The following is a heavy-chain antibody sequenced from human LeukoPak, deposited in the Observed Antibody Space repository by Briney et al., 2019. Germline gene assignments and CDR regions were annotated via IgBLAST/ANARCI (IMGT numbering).Heavy chain of an antibody. Sequence: GGSLRLSCAASGFTFEDYSIHWVRRAPGKGLEWVSGISWNSANIAYMDSVKGRFTISRDSAKKSPYLQMNSLRPEDTALYYCAKVRSAFRFGDIGLDSWGQGTLVTVSS. V-gene: IGHV3-9*01. D-gene: IGHD3-10*01. CDR1: GFTFEDYS. CDR2: ISWNSANI. J-gene: IGHJ4*02. CDR3: AKVRSAFRFGDIGLDS.